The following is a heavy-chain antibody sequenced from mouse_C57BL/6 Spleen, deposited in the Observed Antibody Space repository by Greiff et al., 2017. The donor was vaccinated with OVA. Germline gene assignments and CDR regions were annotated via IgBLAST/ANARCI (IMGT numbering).Heavy chain of an antibody. V-gene: IGHV1-12*01. CDR3: ARETDYGLHY. D-gene: IGHD1-1*02. Sequence: VQLQQSGAELVRPGASVKMSCKASGYTFTSYNMHWVKKTPRQGLEWIGAIYPGNGDTSYNQKFKAKATLTVDKSSSTAYMQLSSLTSEDSAVYFCARETDYGLHYWGQGTTLTVSS. CDR2: IYPGNGDT. J-gene: IGHJ2*01. CDR1: GYTFTSYN.